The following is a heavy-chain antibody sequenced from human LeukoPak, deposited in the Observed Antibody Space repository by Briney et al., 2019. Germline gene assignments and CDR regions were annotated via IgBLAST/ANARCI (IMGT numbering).Heavy chain of an antibody. V-gene: IGHV3-30*02. J-gene: IGHJ4*02. CDR3: ARGTYNWNDDNDY. D-gene: IGHD1-20*01. CDR1: GFTFSTYG. CDR2: IRYDGTNK. Sequence: GGSLRLSCAASGFTFSTYGIHWVRQAPGKGLEWVAFIRYDGTNKWYADSVKGRFTISRDNSKNMLYLQMNSLRAEDTAVYYCARGTYNWNDDNDYWGQGTLVTVSS.